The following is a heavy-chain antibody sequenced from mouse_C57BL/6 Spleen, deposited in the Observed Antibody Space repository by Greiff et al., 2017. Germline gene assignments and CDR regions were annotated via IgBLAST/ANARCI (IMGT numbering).Heavy chain of an antibody. V-gene: IGHV1-53*01. Sequence: QVQLKQSGTELVKPGASVKLSCKASGYTFTSYWMHWVKQRPGQGLEWIGNINPSNGGTNYNEKFKSKATLTVDKSSSTAYMQLSSLTSEDSAVYYCAKGTVVHWYFDVWGTGTTVTVSS. J-gene: IGHJ1*03. CDR3: AKGTVVHWYFDV. CDR1: GYTFTSYW. CDR2: INPSNGGT. D-gene: IGHD1-1*01.